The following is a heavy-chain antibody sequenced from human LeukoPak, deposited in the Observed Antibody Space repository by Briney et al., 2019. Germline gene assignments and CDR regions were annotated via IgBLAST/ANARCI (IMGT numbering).Heavy chain of an antibody. Sequence: SETLSLTCAVYGGPFSGYYWSWIRQPPGKGLEWIGEINHSGSTNHNPSLKSRVTISVDTSKNQFSLKLSSVTAADTAVYYCARKVGRVTIFGVVTPYYFDYWGQGTLVTVSS. CDR3: ARKVGRVTIFGVVTPYYFDY. J-gene: IGHJ4*02. CDR2: INHSGST. V-gene: IGHV4-34*01. CDR1: GGPFSGYY. D-gene: IGHD3-3*01.